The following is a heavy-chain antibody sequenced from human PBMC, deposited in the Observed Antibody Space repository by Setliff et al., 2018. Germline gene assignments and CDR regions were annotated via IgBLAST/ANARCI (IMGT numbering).Heavy chain of an antibody. Sequence: GASVKVSCKASGYTFTNYGISWVRQAPGQGLEWMGWISAYNDNTNYAQKVQGRVTMTTDTSTSTAYMELRSLTSDDTAVYYWAREGRRYYDSSGYYYDPYYYYYMDVWGKGTTVTVSS. D-gene: IGHD3-22*01. CDR2: ISAYNDNT. CDR1: GYTFTNYG. CDR3: AREGRRYYDSSGYYYDPYYYYYMDV. J-gene: IGHJ6*03. V-gene: IGHV1-18*01.